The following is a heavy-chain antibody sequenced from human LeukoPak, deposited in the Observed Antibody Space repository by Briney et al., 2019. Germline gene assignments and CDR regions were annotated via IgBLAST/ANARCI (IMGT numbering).Heavy chain of an antibody. D-gene: IGHD3/OR15-3a*01. CDR2: ISSNGVDT. CDR1: GFSVTSNG. V-gene: IGHV3-64*01. CDR3: ARWTNRYFGL. J-gene: IGHJ2*01. Sequence: GGSLRLSCVAAGFSVTSNGMHWVRQAPGKGLEDVSAISSNGVDTFYANPVKGRFTVSRDTSKNTVYLQMGSLIPEDTAVYYCARWTNRYFGLWGRGTLVTVSS.